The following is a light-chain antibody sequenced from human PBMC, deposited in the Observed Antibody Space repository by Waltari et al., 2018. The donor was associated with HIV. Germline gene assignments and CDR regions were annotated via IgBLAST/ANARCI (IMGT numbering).Light chain of an antibody. CDR1: STNLGSKL. CDR3: AAWDDSLNGM. CDR2: SND. V-gene: IGLV1-44*01. J-gene: IGLJ3*02. Sequence: QSVLTQPPSVSGTPGQNVTISCSGSSTNLGSKLVNWYQQVPEAAPKLLIYSNDQRPSGVPDRFSGSKSGTSASLAISGLQSADEADYYCAAWDDSLNGMFGGGTKLTV.